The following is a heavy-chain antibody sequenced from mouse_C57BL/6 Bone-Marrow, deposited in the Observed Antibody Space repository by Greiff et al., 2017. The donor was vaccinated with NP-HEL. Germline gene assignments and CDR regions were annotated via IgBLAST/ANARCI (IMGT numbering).Heavy chain of an antibody. CDR1: GYTFTSYW. V-gene: IGHV1-69*01. J-gene: IGHJ2*01. Sequence: VQLQQPGAELVMPGASVKLSCKASGYTFTSYWMHWVKQRPGQGLEWIGEIDPSDSYTNYNQKFKGKSTLTVDKSSSTAYMQISSLTSEDSAVYYCARVGGGYDEFDYWCQGTTLTVSS. CDR2: IDPSDSYT. CDR3: ARVGGGYDEFDY. D-gene: IGHD2-2*01.